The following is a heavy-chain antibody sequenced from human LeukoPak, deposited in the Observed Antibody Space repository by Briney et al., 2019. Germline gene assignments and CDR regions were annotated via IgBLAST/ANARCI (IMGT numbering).Heavy chain of an antibody. CDR3: ARDGYCSGGSCYSPYYYYGMDV. J-gene: IGHJ6*02. CDR1: GYTFTSYG. V-gene: IGHV1-18*01. Sequence: ASVKLSCKASGYTFTSYGISWVRQAPGQGLEWMGWISAYNGNTNYAQKLQGRVTMTTDTSTSTAYMELRSLRSDDTAVYYCARDGYCSGGSCYSPYYYYGMDVWGQGTTVTVSS. D-gene: IGHD2-15*01. CDR2: ISAYNGNT.